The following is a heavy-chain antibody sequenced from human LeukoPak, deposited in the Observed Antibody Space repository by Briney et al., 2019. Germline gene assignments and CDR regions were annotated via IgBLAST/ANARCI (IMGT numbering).Heavy chain of an antibody. V-gene: IGHV4-39*07. CDR1: GGSISSSSYY. J-gene: IGHJ4*02. CDR2: IYYSGST. CDR3: ARVRDCSSTSCKPPHFDF. D-gene: IGHD2-2*01. Sequence: PSETLSLTCTVPGGSISSSSYYWGWIRQPPGKGLEWIGSIYYSGSTYYNPSLKSRVAISVDTSKNQFSLKLSSVTAADTAVYYCARVRDCSSTSCKPPHFDFGGQGTLVTVSS.